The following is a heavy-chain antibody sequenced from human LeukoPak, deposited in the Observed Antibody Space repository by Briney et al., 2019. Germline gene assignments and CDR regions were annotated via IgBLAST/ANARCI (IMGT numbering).Heavy chain of an antibody. V-gene: IGHV1-69*01. Sequence: EASVKVSCEASGGTFSTYAISWLRQAPGQGLEWMGGIIPIYGIANYAQKLRGRVTITADESTSTSYMEVNGLRSEDTAVYYCAREAMPQISTLYYYYYYMDVWGNGTPVTVSS. CDR2: IIPIYGIA. CDR1: GGTFSTYA. D-gene: IGHD2-2*01. CDR3: AREAMPQISTLYYYYYYMDV. J-gene: IGHJ6*03.